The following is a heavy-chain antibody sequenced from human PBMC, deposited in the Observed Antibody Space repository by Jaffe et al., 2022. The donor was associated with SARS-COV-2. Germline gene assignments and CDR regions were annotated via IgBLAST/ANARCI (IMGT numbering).Heavy chain of an antibody. CDR3: TTAIYLGRSLDY. CDR1: GFTFSNAW. D-gene: IGHD2-2*02. V-gene: IGHV3-15*01. Sequence: EVQLVESGGGLVKPGGSLRLSCAASGFTFSNAWMSWVRQAPGKGLEWVGRIKSKTDGGTTDYAAPVKGRFTISRDDSKNTLYLQMNSLKTEDTAVYYCTTAIYLGRSLDYWGQGTLVTVSS. CDR2: IKSKTDGGTT. J-gene: IGHJ4*02.